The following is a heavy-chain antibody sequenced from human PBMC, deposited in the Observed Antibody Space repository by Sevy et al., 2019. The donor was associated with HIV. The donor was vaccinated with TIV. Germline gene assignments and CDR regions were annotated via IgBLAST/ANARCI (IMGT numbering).Heavy chain of an antibody. Sequence: GGSLRLSCVASGFTFSSYWMHWVRQAPGKGLVWVSRINSDGSSTNFADSVKGRFTMSRDNAKNTMYLEMNSLRAEDKAVYYCARDWVYDTSGYYVEAAFDIWGQGTMVTVSS. V-gene: IGHV3-74*01. D-gene: IGHD3-22*01. CDR3: ARDWVYDTSGYYVEAAFDI. CDR2: INSDGSST. CDR1: GFTFSSYW. J-gene: IGHJ3*02.